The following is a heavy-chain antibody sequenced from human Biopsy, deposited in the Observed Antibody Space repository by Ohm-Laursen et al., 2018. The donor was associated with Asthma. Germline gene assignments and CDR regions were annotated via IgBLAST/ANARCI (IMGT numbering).Heavy chain of an antibody. CDR3: ARTFHFWSPYHAEHYQL. CDR1: GFTFGAYR. Sequence: LSLTCAASGFTFGAYRMSWVRQVPGKGLEWVANIKHDGSEKNHVDSLKGRFTISRDNAKNLLFLQMNSLRAEDTAVYYCARTFHFWSPYHAEHYQLWGQGTLVTVSS. CDR2: IKHDGSEK. J-gene: IGHJ1*01. D-gene: IGHD3-3*01. V-gene: IGHV3-7*01.